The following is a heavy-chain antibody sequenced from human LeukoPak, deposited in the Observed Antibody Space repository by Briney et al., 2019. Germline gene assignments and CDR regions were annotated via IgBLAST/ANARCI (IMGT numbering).Heavy chain of an antibody. J-gene: IGHJ4*02. CDR3: ARRERLRGVDY. V-gene: IGHV5-51*01. CDR1: GYSFSFYW. Sequence: GESLKISCKGSGYSFSFYWIAWVRQMPGKGLEWMGIIYPGDSDTRYSPSFQGQVTISADKSISTAYLQWSSLKASDTAMYYCARRERLRGVDYWGQGTLVTVSS. D-gene: IGHD3-10*01. CDR2: IYPGDSDT.